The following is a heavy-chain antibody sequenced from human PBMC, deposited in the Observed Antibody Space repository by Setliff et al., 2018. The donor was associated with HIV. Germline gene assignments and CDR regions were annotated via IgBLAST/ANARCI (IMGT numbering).Heavy chain of an antibody. CDR2: INHSGKS. CDR1: NNSIRSSY. D-gene: IGHD2-8*01. J-gene: IGHJ6*02. Sequence: SETLSLTCTVSNNSIRSSYWSWIRQPPGKGLEWIGEINHSGKSNYNPSLKSRVTISLDTSKNQFSLKLTSVTAADSAMHYCARFEVDDCTNDVCSYYYGLDVWGQGTAVTVSS. V-gene: IGHV4-34*01. CDR3: ARFEVDDCTNDVCSYYYGLDV.